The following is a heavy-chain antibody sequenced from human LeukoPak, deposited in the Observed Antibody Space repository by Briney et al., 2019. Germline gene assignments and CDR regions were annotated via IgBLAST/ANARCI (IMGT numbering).Heavy chain of an antibody. V-gene: IGHV1-69*13. Sequence: SVKVSCKAFGGTFSSYAISWVRQAPGQGLEWMGGIIPIFGTANYAQKFQGRVTITADESTSTAYMELSSLRSEDTAVYYCARGEDSSWYNNYWGQGTLVTVSS. CDR2: IIPIFGTA. J-gene: IGHJ4*02. CDR1: GGTFSSYA. CDR3: ARGEDSSWYNNY. D-gene: IGHD6-13*01.